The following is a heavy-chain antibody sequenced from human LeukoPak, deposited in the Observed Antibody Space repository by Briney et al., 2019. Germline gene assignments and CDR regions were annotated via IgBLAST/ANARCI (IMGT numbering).Heavy chain of an antibody. Sequence: PSETLSLTCTVSGGSFSGSSYYWGWIRQPPGKGLEWIGSIHYSGSTSYNPSLKSRVAISVDTSKNQFSLKLSAVTAVDTAVYYCARPTHSRSYYYWGQGTLVTVSS. CDR2: IHYSGST. J-gene: IGHJ4*02. CDR1: GGSFSGSSYY. CDR3: ARPTHSRSYYY. V-gene: IGHV4-39*01. D-gene: IGHD1-26*01.